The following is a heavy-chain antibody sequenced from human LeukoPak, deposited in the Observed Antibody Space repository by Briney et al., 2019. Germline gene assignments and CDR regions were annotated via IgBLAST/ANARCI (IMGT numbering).Heavy chain of an antibody. V-gene: IGHV3-23*01. CDR3: AKGSYYYYYYGMDV. J-gene: IGHJ6*02. CDR1: GFTFSSYA. Sequence: GGSLRLSCAASGFTFSSYAMSWVRQAPGKGLEWVSAISGSGGSTYYADSVKGRFTISRDNSKNTLYLQMNSLRAEDTAVYYCAKGSYYYYYYGMDVWGQGTTVTVPS. CDR2: ISGSGGST.